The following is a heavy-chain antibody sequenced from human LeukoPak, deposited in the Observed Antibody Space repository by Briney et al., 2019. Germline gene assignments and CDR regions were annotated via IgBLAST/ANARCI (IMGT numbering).Heavy chain of an antibody. D-gene: IGHD3-9*01. CDR1: GYTFTSYG. J-gene: IGHJ4*02. Sequence: ASVKVSCKASGYTFTSYGISWVRQAPGQGLEWMGWISAYNGNTNYAQKLQGRVTMTTETSTSTAYMELRSLRSDDTAVYYCARDPGQYYDILTGYYTPYYFDYWGQGTLVTVSS. CDR3: ARDPGQYYDILTGYYTPYYFDY. CDR2: ISAYNGNT. V-gene: IGHV1-18*01.